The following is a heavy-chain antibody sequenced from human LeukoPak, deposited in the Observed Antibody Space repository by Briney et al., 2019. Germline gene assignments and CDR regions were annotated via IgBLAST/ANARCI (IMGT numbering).Heavy chain of an antibody. V-gene: IGHV1-8*01. J-gene: IGHJ4*02. Sequence: ASVKVSCKASGYSFSSYDINWVAQASGQGLDWMGWMNPNSGNTGYAQKFQGRVTMTSNTSISTAYMELSSLRSEDTAVYYCARERVDRRYYDSSGYQPFDYWGQGTLVTVSS. D-gene: IGHD3-22*01. CDR3: ARERVDRRYYDSSGYQPFDY. CDR2: MNPNSGNT. CDR1: GYSFSSYD.